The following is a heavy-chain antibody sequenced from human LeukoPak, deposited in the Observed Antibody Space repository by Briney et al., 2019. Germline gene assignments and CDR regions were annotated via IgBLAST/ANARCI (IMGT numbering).Heavy chain of an antibody. CDR2: ISGSGGST. D-gene: IGHD3-10*01. Sequence: GGSLRLSCAASGFTFSSYAMSWVRQAPGKGLEWVSAISGSGGSTYYADSVKGRFTISRDNSKNTLYLQMNSLRAEDTAVYYCAKVRYYGSGSYVSYYMDVWGKGTTVTVSS. J-gene: IGHJ6*03. V-gene: IGHV3-23*01. CDR3: AKVRYYGSGSYVSYYMDV. CDR1: GFTFSSYA.